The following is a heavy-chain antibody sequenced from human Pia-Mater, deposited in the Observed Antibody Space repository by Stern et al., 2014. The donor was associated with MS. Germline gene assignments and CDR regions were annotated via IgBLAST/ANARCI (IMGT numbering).Heavy chain of an antibody. J-gene: IGHJ4*02. Sequence: EVQLVESGGGLVKPGGSLRLSCAASGFTFSNAWMTWVRQAPGKGLEWVGRIKSETDGGTTDYAAPVKGRFTISRDDSKNTLDLQMNSLKTEDTAVYYCTTHKGYPDYWGQGTLVTVSS. CDR2: IKSETDGGTT. CDR1: GFTFSNAW. CDR3: TTHKGYPDY. V-gene: IGHV3-15*01. D-gene: IGHD5-18*01.